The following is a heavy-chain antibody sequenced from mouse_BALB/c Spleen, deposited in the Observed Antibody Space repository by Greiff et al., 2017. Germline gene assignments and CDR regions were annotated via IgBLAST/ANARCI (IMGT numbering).Heavy chain of an antibody. J-gene: IGHJ2*01. CDR3: ARSPLLRGYFDY. CDR2: IDPANGNT. D-gene: IGHD1-1*01. V-gene: IGHV14-3*02. CDR1: GFNIKDTY. Sequence: EVQLKESGAELVKPGASVKLSCTASGFNIKDTYMHWVKQRPEQGLEWIGRIDPANGNTKYDPKFQGKATITADTSSNTAYLQLSSLTSEDTAVYYCARSPLLRGYFDYWGQGTTLTVSS.